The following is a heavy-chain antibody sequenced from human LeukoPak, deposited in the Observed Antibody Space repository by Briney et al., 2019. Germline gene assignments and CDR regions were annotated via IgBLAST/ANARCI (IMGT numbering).Heavy chain of an antibody. CDR2: IAYDGTGI. D-gene: IGHD2-2*01. CDR3: AKCRSLSPAAAINY. Sequence: GGSLRLSCAASEFTFRNFAMHWVRQAPGKGLEWVAGIAYDGTGIYYADSVKGRFTISRDNSENTLYLQMNSLRADDTAVYYCAKCRSLSPAAAINYWGQGTLVTVSS. J-gene: IGHJ4*02. CDR1: EFTFRNFA. V-gene: IGHV3-30-3*02.